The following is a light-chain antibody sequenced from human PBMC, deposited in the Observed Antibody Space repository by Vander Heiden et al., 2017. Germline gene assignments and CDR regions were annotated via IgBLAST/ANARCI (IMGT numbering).Light chain of an antibody. Sequence: QSSLTQPASVSGSPGQSLTLSCPGTSSAVGSYHLVSWYQQHPGKGLKLMIFEVNKRPSGVANHFSASKSGNPASLTISGLQAEDEADYYCCSYAGSSTWVFGEGTKLTVL. V-gene: IGLV2-23*02. CDR2: EVN. CDR3: CSYAGSSTWV. J-gene: IGLJ3*02. CDR1: SSAVGSYHL.